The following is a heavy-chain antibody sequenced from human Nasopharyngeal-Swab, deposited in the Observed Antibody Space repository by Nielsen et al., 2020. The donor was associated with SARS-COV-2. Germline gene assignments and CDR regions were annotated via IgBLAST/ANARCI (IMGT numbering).Heavy chain of an antibody. D-gene: IGHD3-10*01. Sequence: SETLSLTCTVSGGSIRSYYWSWIRQSPGKGLEWIGYIYYSGSTNYNPSLKSRVTISLDTSKNKFSLKLSSVTAADTAVYYCARDVTMVRGVIGDYYGMDVWGQGTTVTVSS. CDR1: GGSIRSYY. J-gene: IGHJ6*02. CDR3: ARDVTMVRGVIGDYYGMDV. V-gene: IGHV4-59*13. CDR2: IYYSGST.